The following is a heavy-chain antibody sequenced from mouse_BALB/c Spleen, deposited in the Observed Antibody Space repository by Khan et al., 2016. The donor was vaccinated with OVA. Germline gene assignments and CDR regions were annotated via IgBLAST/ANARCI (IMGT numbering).Heavy chain of an antibody. D-gene: IGHD2-1*01. CDR3: AMSLYYIYGYAMDY. CDR1: DYSITSDYA. Sequence: EVQLQESGPGLVTPSQSLSLTCTVTDYSITSDYAWNWIRQFPGNKLEWMGYISSSGTTSSNPSLKSRISITRDPSKNQFFLQLKSVTTEDTVTYYCAMSLYYIYGYAMDYWGRGTSVTVSS. J-gene: IGHJ4*01. CDR2: ISSSGTT. V-gene: IGHV3-2*02.